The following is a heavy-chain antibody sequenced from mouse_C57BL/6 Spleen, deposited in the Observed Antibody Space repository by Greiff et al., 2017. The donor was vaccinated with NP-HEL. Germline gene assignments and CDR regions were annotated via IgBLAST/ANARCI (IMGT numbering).Heavy chain of an antibody. CDR3: AIDNYAMDY. Sequence: VKLQESGAELVKPGASVKVSCKASGYTFTSYWMHWVKQRPGQGLEWIGRIHPSDSDTNYNQKFKGKATLTVDKSSSTAYMQLSSLTSEDSAVYYCAIDNYAMDYWGQGTSVTVSS. CDR2: IHPSDSDT. CDR1: GYTFTSYW. V-gene: IGHV1-74*01. J-gene: IGHJ4*01.